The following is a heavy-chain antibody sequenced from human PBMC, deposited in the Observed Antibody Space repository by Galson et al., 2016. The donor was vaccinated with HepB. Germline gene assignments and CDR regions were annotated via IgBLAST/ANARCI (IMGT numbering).Heavy chain of an antibody. Sequence: SLRLSCAASGFTFSGHWMHWVRQAPGKGLVWVSRINSDGSSTMYADSVKGRFTISRDNAKNTLDLQMNSLRAEDTAVYYCAGPSTHDAFDMWGLGTMVTVSS. V-gene: IGHV3-74*03. D-gene: IGHD5/OR15-5a*01. J-gene: IGHJ3*02. CDR3: AGPSTHDAFDM. CDR2: INSDGSST. CDR1: GFTFSGHW.